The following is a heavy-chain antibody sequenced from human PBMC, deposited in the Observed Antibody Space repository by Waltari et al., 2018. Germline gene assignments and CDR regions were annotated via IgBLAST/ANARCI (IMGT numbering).Heavy chain of an antibody. V-gene: IGHV1-3*01. J-gene: IGHJ6*03. CDR1: GYTFTSYA. CDR3: ARARAGRSGAVYYYYYMDV. CDR2: INAGNGNK. D-gene: IGHD2-15*01. Sequence: QVQLVQSGAEVKKPGASVKVSCKASGYTFTSYAMHWVRQAPGQRLEWMGWINAGNGNKKYSQKFQGRVTITRDTPASTAYMELSSLRSEDTAVYYCARARAGRSGAVYYYYYMDVWGKGTTVTVSS.